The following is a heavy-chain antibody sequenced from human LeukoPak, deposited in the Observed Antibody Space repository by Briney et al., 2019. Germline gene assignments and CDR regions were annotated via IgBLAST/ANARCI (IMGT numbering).Heavy chain of an antibody. J-gene: IGHJ6*04. V-gene: IGHV3-23*01. CDR1: GFTFSSYA. CDR2: ISGSGGST. Sequence: GESLRLSCAASGFTFSSYAMSWVRQAPGKGLEWVSAISGSGGSTQYADSVKGRFTISRDNAKNTLYLQMNSLRAEDTAVYYCASLTGKDVWGKGTTVTISS. CDR3: ASLTGKDV.